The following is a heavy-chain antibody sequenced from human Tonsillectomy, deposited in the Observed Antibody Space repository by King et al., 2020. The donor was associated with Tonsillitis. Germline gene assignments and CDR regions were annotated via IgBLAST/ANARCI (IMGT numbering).Heavy chain of an antibody. CDR3: ARDRLAYQAGDFDL. J-gene: IGHJ2*01. CDR1: GGSISHYY. CDR2: IYSSGSP. Sequence: VQLQESGPGLVKPSETLSLTCTVSGGSISHYYWSWIRQPPGKGLEWIGYIYSSGSPKYNPSLNSLVTISIDTSNNQFSLKLTSVTAADTAVYYCARDRLAYQAGDFDLWGRGTLVTVSS. V-gene: IGHV4-59*01. D-gene: IGHD2-2*01.